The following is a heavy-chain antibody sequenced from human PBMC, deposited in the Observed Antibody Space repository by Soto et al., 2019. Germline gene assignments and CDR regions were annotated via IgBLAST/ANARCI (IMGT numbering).Heavy chain of an antibody. CDR3: AADRAEYSSSSAAAGTESYYYGMDV. Sequence: ASVKVSCKASGFTFTSSAVQWVRQARGQRLEWIGWIVVGSGNTNYAQKFQERVTITRDMSTSTAYMELSSLRSKDTAVYYCAADRAEYSSSSAAAGTESYYYGMDVWGQGTTVTVSS. CDR2: IVVGSGNT. D-gene: IGHD6-6*01. CDR1: GFTFTSSA. V-gene: IGHV1-58*01. J-gene: IGHJ6*02.